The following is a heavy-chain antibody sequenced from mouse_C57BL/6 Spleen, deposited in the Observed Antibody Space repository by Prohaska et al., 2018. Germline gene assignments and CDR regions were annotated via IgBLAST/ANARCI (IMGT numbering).Heavy chain of an antibody. J-gene: IGHJ1*03. CDR3: ARRYYGSSYWYFDV. V-gene: IGHV1-55*01. D-gene: IGHD1-1*01. CDR2: IYPGSDIT. Sequence: QVQLQQPGAELVKPVASVMMSCKASGYTFTSYWITWVKQRPGQALELIGDIYPGSDITNYNEKFKTKATLTVDTSSSTAYMQLSSLTSEDSAVYYCARRYYGSSYWYFDVWGTGTTVTVSS. CDR1: GYTFTSYW.